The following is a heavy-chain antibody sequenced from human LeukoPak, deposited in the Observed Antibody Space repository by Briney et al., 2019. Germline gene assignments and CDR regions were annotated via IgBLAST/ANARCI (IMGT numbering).Heavy chain of an antibody. CDR1: GFTFSSYD. CDR2: IGTAGDT. V-gene: IGHV3-13*01. J-gene: IGHJ4*02. CDR3: ARGSPGPTGYYFDY. Sequence: GSLRLSCAASGFTFSSYDMHWVRQAIGKGLEWVSAIGTAGDTYYPGSVKGRFTISRENAKNSLYLQMNSLRAGDTAVYYCARGSPGPTGYYFDYWGQGTLVTVSS.